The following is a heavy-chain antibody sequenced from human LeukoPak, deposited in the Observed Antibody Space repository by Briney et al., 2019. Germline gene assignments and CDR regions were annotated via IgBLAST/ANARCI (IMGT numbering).Heavy chain of an antibody. Sequence: GRSLRLSCLASGFTFDYYAMHWVRQAPGKGLEWVSGISWNSGSIGYADSVKGRFTISRDNAKNSLYLQMNSLRAEDMALYYCAKANYYDSSGYYYSPDWYFDLWGRGTLVTVSS. CDR1: GFTFDYYA. J-gene: IGHJ2*01. V-gene: IGHV3-9*03. D-gene: IGHD3-22*01. CDR3: AKANYYDSSGYYYSPDWYFDL. CDR2: ISWNSGSI.